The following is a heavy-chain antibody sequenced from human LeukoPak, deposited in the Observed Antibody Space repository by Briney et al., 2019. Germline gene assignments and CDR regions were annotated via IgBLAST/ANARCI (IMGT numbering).Heavy chain of an antibody. V-gene: IGHV1-2*02. J-gene: IGHJ4*02. CDR1: GYTFTGYY. CDR3: ARDTITVTTPYFDY. Sequence: ASVKVSCKASGYTFTGYYIDWVRQAPAQGLEWMGWINSDSGGTNYAQKFQGRVTMTRDTSTSTAYMELSSLRSDDTAFYYCARDTITVTTPYFDYWGQGTLVTVSS. CDR2: INSDSGGT. D-gene: IGHD4-17*01.